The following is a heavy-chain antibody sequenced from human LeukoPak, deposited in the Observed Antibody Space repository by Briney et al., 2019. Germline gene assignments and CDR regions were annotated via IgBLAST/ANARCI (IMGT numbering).Heavy chain of an antibody. D-gene: IGHD2-21*01. CDR2: ISSSSSTI. CDR1: GFTFRSYS. J-gene: IGHJ4*02. CDR3: AREGGVDY. V-gene: IGHV3-48*01. Sequence: GGSLRLSXAASGFTFRSYSMNWVRQAPGEGLEWVSYISSSSSTIYYADSVKGRFTISRDNAKNSLYLQMNSLRAEDTAVYYCAREGGVDYWGQGTLVTVSS.